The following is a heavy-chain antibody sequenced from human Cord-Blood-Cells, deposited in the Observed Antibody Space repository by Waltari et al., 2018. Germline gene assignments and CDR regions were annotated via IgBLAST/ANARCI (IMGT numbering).Heavy chain of an antibody. Sequence: QVQLQQWGAGLLKPSETLSLTCAVYGGSFSGYYWSWIRQPPGKGLEWIGEINHSGSTNYNRSLMSRVTISVDTSKNQFSLKLSSGTAADTAVYYCAGGSSSWYNWFDPWGQGTLVTVSS. CDR1: GGSFSGYY. J-gene: IGHJ5*02. CDR3: AGGSSSWYNWFDP. CDR2: INHSGST. D-gene: IGHD6-13*01. V-gene: IGHV4-34*01.